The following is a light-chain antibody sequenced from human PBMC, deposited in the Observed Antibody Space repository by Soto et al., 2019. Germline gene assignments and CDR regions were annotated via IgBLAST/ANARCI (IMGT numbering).Light chain of an antibody. J-gene: IGLJ2*01. Sequence: QSVLTQPASVSGSPGQSITISCIGSSSDVGSSNFVSWYQQHPGKAPQFMIYEVNKRPPGISNRFSGSKSGNTASLTISGLQPEDEAAYYCCSYAGTASFVFGGGTKLTVL. CDR2: EVN. V-gene: IGLV2-23*02. CDR3: CSYAGTASFV. CDR1: SSDVGSSNF.